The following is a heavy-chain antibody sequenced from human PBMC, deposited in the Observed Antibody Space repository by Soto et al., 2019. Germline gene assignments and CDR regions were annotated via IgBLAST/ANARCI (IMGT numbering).Heavy chain of an antibody. J-gene: IGHJ5*02. Sequence: SETLSLTCTVSGGSVSSGSYYWSWIRQPPGKGLEWIGYIYYSGSTNYNPSLKSRVTISVDTSKNQFSLKLSSVTAADTAVYYCARQVEMATIVRFDPWGQGTLVTAPQ. CDR2: IYYSGST. D-gene: IGHD5-12*01. CDR1: GGSVSSGSYY. CDR3: ARQVEMATIVRFDP. V-gene: IGHV4-61*01.